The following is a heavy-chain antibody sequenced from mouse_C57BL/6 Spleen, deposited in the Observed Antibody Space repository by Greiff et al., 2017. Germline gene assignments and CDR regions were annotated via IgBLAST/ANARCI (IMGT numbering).Heavy chain of an antibody. CDR1: GFSFNTYA. V-gene: IGHV10-1*01. CDR2: IRSKSNNYAT. D-gene: IGHD3-3*01. CDR3: VRRGESYRDWYFDV. Sequence: EVHLVESGGGLVQPKGSLKLSCAASGFSFNTYAMNWVRQAPGKGLEWVARIRSKSNNYATYYADSVKDRFTISRDDSESMLYLQMNNLKTEDTAMYYCVRRGESYRDWYFDVWGTGTTVTVSS. J-gene: IGHJ1*03.